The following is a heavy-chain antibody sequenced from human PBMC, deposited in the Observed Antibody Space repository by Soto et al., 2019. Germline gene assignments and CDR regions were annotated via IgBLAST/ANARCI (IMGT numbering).Heavy chain of an antibody. J-gene: IGHJ4*02. Sequence: QVQLVESGGGVVQPGRSLRLSCAASGFSFSNNGMHWVRQAPGKGLEWVAIISYDGSNKYYADSVKGRFTISRDNSKNTLNQQMNSLRVEDTAEYYCAKDRVESGLGEIDYWGQGTLVTVSS. CDR3: AKDRVESGLGEIDY. D-gene: IGHD3-16*01. CDR2: ISYDGSNK. CDR1: GFSFSNNG. V-gene: IGHV3-30*18.